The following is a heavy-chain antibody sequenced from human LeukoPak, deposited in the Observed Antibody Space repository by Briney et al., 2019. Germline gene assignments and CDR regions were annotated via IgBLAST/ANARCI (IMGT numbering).Heavy chain of an antibody. D-gene: IGHD6-19*01. V-gene: IGHV1-2*02. CDR2: INPNSGDT. Sequence: RASVKVSCKASGYTFTGYYMHWVRQAPGQGLEWMGWINPNSGDTKYEEKFQGRVTMTRDTSISTAYMELRSLGSDDTAVYYCAMLIAVAGSNWFDPWGQGTLVTVSS. J-gene: IGHJ5*02. CDR3: AMLIAVAGSNWFDP. CDR1: GYTFTGYY.